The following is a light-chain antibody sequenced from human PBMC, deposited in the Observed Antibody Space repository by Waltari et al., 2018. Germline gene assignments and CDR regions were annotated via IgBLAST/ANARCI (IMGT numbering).Light chain of an antibody. Sequence: YVLTQPPSVSVAPGQTAAITCGGDTHESKNEHWYQQRSGPAPVLVVYDDSDRPSGIPERFSGSNSGNTATLTISRVEAGDEADYYCQVLDSASDHWVFGGGTKLTVL. V-gene: IGLV3-21*02. CDR2: DDS. J-gene: IGLJ3*02. CDR1: THESKN. CDR3: QVLDSASDHWV.